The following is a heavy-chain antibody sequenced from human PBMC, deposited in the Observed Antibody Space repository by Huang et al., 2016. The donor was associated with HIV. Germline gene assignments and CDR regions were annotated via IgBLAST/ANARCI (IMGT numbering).Heavy chain of an antibody. CDR2: IIPIFGTA. J-gene: IGHJ4*02. D-gene: IGHD3-22*01. Sequence: QVQLVQSGAEVKKPGSSVKVSCKASGGTFSSYAISWVRQAPGEGLEGRGGIIPIFGTANYAQKCQGRVTMTADESTSTAYMELSSLRSEDTAVYYCARVESRRYYDSSGYYYWGQGTLVTVSS. V-gene: IGHV1-69*01. CDR1: GGTFSSYA. CDR3: ARVESRRYYDSSGYYY.